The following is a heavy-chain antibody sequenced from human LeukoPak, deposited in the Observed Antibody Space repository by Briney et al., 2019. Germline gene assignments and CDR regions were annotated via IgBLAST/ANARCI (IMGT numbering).Heavy chain of an antibody. J-gene: IGHJ4*02. Sequence: SGPTLVNPTQTLTLTCTFSGFSLSTSGVGVGWIRQPPGKALEWLALIYWNDNKRYSPSLESRLTITKDTSKNQVVLTMTNMDPVDTASYYCSHVRGTHCSSTTCYGSAYFDCWGQGTLVTVSS. CDR2: IYWNDNK. V-gene: IGHV2-5*01. CDR1: GFSLSTSGVG. D-gene: IGHD2-2*01. CDR3: SHVRGTHCSSTTCYGSAYFDC.